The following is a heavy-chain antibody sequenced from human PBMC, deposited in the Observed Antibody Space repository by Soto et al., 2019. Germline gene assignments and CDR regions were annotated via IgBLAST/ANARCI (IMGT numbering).Heavy chain of an antibody. CDR3: ARDSGLRIEYYFDY. CDR2: ISYDGSNK. J-gene: IGHJ4*02. Sequence: SGGSLRLSCAASGFTFSSYAMHWVRQAPGKGLEWVAVISYDGSNKYYADSVKGRFTISRDNSKNTLYLQMNSLRAEDTAVYYCARDSGLRIEYYFDYWGQGTLVTVSS. CDR1: GFTFSSYA. V-gene: IGHV3-30-3*01. D-gene: IGHD4-17*01.